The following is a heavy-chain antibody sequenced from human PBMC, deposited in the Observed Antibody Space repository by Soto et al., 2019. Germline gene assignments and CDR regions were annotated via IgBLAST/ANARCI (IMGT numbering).Heavy chain of an antibody. CDR2: ISYDGSYR. CDR1: GFTFSNSA. V-gene: IGHV3-30*18. Sequence: PGGSLRLSCAASGFTFSNSAMVWVRQAPGKGLEWVALISYDGSYRYYADSVKGRFTISRDNSKNILYLQTNSLRADDTAVYYCAKDPDYALNWFVPWGQGTLVTVSS. CDR3: AKDPDYALNWFVP. D-gene: IGHD2-2*01. J-gene: IGHJ5*02.